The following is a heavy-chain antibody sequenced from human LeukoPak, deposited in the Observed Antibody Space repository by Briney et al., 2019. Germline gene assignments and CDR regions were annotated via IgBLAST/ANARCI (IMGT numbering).Heavy chain of an antibody. CDR2: ISGSGGST. CDR1: GFTFSSYA. D-gene: IGHD3-9*01. V-gene: IGHV3-23*01. Sequence: GGSLRLSCAASGFTFSSYAMSWVRQAPGKGLEWVSAISGSGGSTYYADSVKGRFTISRDNSKNTLYLQMNSLRAEDTAVYYCAKGLDTRLLTGYYPVVYWGQGTLVTVSS. J-gene: IGHJ4*02. CDR3: AKGLDTRLLTGYYPVVY.